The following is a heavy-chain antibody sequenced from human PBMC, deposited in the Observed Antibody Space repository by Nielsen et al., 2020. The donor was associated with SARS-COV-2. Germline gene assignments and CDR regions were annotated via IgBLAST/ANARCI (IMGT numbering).Heavy chain of an antibody. D-gene: IGHD2-2*01. V-gene: IGHV1-3*01. Sequence: WVRQAPGQRLEWMGWINAGNGNTKYSQKFQGRVTITRDTSASTAYMELSSLRSEDTAVYYCARAPSLYCSSSSFYYYNWFDPWGQGTLVTVSS. J-gene: IGHJ5*02. CDR3: ARAPSLYCSSSSFYYYNWFDP. CDR2: INAGNGNT.